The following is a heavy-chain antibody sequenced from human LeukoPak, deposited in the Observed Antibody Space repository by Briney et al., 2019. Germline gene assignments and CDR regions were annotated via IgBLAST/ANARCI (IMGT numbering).Heavy chain of an antibody. CDR1: GGSLSLYY. D-gene: IGHD7-27*01. J-gene: IGHJ4*02. V-gene: IGHV4-59*13. CDR3: ARGANWGSPDY. CDR2: VYYSGTT. Sequence: PSETLSLTCTVSGGSLSLYYWSWIRQPPGKGLEWIGYVYYSGTTSYNPSLKSRVTISLDTSKNQFSLKLSSVTAADTAVYYCARGANWGSPDYWGQGTLVTVSS.